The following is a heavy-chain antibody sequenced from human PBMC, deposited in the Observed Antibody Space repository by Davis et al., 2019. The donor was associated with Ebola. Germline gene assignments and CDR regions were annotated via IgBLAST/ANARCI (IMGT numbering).Heavy chain of an antibody. Sequence: PGGSLRLSCAASGFTFSSYAMSWVRQAPGKGLEWVSAISGSGGSTYYADSVKGRFTISRDNAKNSLYLQMNSLRAEDTAVYYCARGPTFTAMVAFEAFDIWGQGTMVTVSS. D-gene: IGHD5-18*01. CDR3: ARGPTFTAMVAFEAFDI. J-gene: IGHJ3*02. CDR2: ISGSGGST. CDR1: GFTFSSYA. V-gene: IGHV3-23*01.